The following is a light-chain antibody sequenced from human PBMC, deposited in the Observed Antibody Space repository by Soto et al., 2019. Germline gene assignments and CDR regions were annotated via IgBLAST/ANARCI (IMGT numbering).Light chain of an antibody. Sequence: EIVMTQSPATLSVSPGERVTLSCRASQNIGSNLAWYQQKFGQAPRLLIYGASTRVTGIPARISGSGSGTEFILTITSLQSEDFGVYHCQQYHNWWTFGQGTKVDFK. J-gene: IGKJ1*01. CDR1: QNIGSN. V-gene: IGKV3-15*01. CDR2: GAS. CDR3: QQYHNWWT.